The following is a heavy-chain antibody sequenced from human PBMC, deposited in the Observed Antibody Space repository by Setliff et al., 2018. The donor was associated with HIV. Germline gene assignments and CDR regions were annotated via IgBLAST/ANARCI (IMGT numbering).Heavy chain of an antibody. J-gene: IGHJ3*02. V-gene: IGHV3-7*01. CDR2: INQDGSDI. CDR3: ARDYYGDSRVKAFDI. CDR1: GFTFSSYW. D-gene: IGHD4-17*01. Sequence: PGGSLRLSCAASGFTFSSYWMSWVRQGPGKGLEFVANINQDGSDIHYGDSVKGRFTISRDNTENSLYLQMNSLRAEDSALYYCARDYYGDSRVKAFDIWGQGTKVTVSS.